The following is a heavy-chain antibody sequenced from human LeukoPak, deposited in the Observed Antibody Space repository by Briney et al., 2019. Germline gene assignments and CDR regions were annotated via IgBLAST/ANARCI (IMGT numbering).Heavy chain of an antibody. V-gene: IGHV3-7*01. CDR2: IKHDGTDK. Sequence: GGSLRLSCSASGFTFSNYWMSWVRQTPGKGLEWVANIKHDGTDKYYLDSVKGRFTLSRDNSKNSLYLQMNSLRAEDTAVYYCAGGGVRGILLPVDYWGQGTLVTVSS. CDR3: AGGGVRGILLPVDY. J-gene: IGHJ4*02. CDR1: GFTFSNYW. D-gene: IGHD3-10*01.